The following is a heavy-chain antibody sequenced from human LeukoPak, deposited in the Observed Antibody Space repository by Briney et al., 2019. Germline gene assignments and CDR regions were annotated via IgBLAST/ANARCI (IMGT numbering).Heavy chain of an antibody. CDR3: ARGHEPNSPLTRWLQSGGGWWVFDP. D-gene: IGHD5-24*01. V-gene: IGHV1-2*04. CDR2: INPNSGGT. J-gene: IGHJ2*01. Sequence: ASVKVSCKASGYTFTGYYMHWVRQAPGQGLEWMGRINPNSGGTNYAQKFQGWVTMTRDTSISTAYMELSRLRSDDTAVYYCARGHEPNSPLTRWLQSGGGWWVFDPWGRGTLVTVSS. CDR1: GYTFTGYY.